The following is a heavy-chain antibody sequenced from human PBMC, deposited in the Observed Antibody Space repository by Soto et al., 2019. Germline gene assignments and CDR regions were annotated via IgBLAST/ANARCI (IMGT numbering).Heavy chain of an antibody. Sequence: WGPMRVPYAVSGVTFSSHWRHWVRQAPGKGLMWVSRIHNDGSTTRYADSVKGRFTISRDNAKNTLYLQMSSLRVEDTAVYYCARDNWNSYWGQGTLVTVSS. CDR2: IHNDGSTT. CDR1: GVTFSSHW. V-gene: IGHV3-74*01. J-gene: IGHJ4*01. CDR3: ARDNWNSY. D-gene: IGHD1-7*01.